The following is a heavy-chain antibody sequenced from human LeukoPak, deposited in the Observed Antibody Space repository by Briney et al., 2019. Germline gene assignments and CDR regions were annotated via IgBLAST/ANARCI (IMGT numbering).Heavy chain of an antibody. J-gene: IGHJ4*02. Sequence: ETLSLTCAVYGGSFSGYYWSWIRQPPGKGLEWVANIKQDGSETYYVDSVKGRFTISRDNAKNSLYLQMNSLRAEDTAMYYCARDRAAAGPKGVDYWGQGTLVTVSS. V-gene: IGHV3-7*01. CDR1: GGSFSGYY. CDR2: IKQDGSET. D-gene: IGHD6-13*01. CDR3: ARDRAAAGPKGVDY.